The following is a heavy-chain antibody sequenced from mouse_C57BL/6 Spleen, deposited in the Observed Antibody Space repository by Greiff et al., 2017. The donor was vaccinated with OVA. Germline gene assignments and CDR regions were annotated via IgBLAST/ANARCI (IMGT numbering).Heavy chain of an antibody. Sequence: QVQLQQPGAELVKPGASVKLSCKASGYTFTSYWMHWVKQRPGQGLEWIGMIPPNSGSTNYNEKFKSKATLTVDKSSSTAYMQPSSLTSEDSAVYYCARDYSNWGYYAMDYWGQGTSVTVSS. CDR1: GYTFTSYW. D-gene: IGHD2-5*01. CDR2: IPPNSGST. CDR3: ARDYSNWGYYAMDY. V-gene: IGHV1-64*01. J-gene: IGHJ4*01.